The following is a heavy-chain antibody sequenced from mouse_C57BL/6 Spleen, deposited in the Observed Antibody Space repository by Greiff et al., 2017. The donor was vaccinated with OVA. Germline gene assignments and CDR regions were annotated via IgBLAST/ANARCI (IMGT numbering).Heavy chain of an antibody. V-gene: IGHV5-6*01. D-gene: IGHD2-3*01. J-gene: IGHJ4*01. CDR1: GFTFSSYG. CDR3: AKNDGYSYAMDY. CDR2: ISSGGSYT. Sequence: EVKLMESGGDLVKPGGSLKLSCAASGFTFSSYGMSWVRQTPDKRLEWVATISSGGSYTYYPDSVKGRFTISRDNAKNTLYLQMSSLKSEDAAMYYCAKNDGYSYAMDYWGQGTSVTVSS.